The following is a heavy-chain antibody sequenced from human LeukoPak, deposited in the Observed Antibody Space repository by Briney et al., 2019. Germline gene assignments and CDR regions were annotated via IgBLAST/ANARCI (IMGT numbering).Heavy chain of an antibody. CDR1: GFTLRSYG. J-gene: IGHJ3*01. CDR2: TRYDGSNK. D-gene: IGHD6-6*01. CDR3: AKGGNGSSVLDV. Sequence: PGGSLRLSCAASGFTLRSYGMHWVRQAPGKGLEWVAFTRYDGSNKYYADSVKGRFTISRDNSKNTLHMQMNSLRAEDTAVYYCAKGGNGSSVLDVWGKGTMVTVSS. V-gene: IGHV3-30*02.